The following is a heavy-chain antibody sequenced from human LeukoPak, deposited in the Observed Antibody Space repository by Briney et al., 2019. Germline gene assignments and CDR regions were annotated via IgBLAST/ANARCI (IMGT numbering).Heavy chain of an antibody. J-gene: IGHJ4*02. V-gene: IGHV1-69*13. CDR3: LRQYYDGFDY. Sequence: ASVKVSCKASGGTFSSYAISWVRQAPGQGLEWMGGIIPIFGTANYARKFQGRVTITADESTSTAYMELSSLRSEDTAVYYCLRQYYDGFDYWGQGTLVTVSS. D-gene: IGHD3-22*01. CDR1: GGTFSSYA. CDR2: IIPIFGTA.